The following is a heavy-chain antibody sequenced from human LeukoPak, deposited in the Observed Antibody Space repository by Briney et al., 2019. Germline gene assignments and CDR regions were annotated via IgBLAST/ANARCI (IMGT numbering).Heavy chain of an antibody. J-gene: IGHJ4*02. CDR1: ACTFTSYS. Sequence: PGWSLRLSGAASACTFTSYSVNWVRQAPVKGLESVSSISGSGNYIYCGDSVKGGFTISRDNAKISLYPQMNSVRAEATAVYYCAREQIDSSSWSFGIDYWGQGSLVTVSS. D-gene: IGHD6-13*01. CDR3: AREQIDSSSWSFGIDY. CDR2: ISGSGNYI. V-gene: IGHV3-21*01.